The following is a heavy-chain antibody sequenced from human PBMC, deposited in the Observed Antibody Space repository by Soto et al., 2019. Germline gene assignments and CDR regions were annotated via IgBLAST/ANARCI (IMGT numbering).Heavy chain of an antibody. CDR2: IKQDGSEK. D-gene: IGHD3-16*01. V-gene: IGHV3-7*01. J-gene: IGHJ3*02. CDR3: AVWGGLNAFDI. Sequence: GGSLRLSCAASGFTFSSYWMSWVRQAPGKGLEWVANIKQDGSEKYYVDSVKGRITISRDNAKNSLYLQMNSLRAEDTSVYYCAVWGGLNAFDIWGQGTMVTVSS. CDR1: GFTFSSYW.